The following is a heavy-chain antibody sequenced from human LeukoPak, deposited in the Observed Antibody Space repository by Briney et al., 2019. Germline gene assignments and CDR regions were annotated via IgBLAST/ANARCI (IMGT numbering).Heavy chain of an antibody. D-gene: IGHD2-2*01. CDR1: GFTFNKYA. V-gene: IGHV3-23*01. CDR2: VSGSAGST. CDR3: AKTASTSWGYFDY. Sequence: GGSLRLSCAASGFTFNKYAMYWVRQPPGSGLEWVSTVSGSAGSTYYADSVKGRFTISRDNSKNTMFLQMNSLRAEDTAVYYCAKTASTSWGYFDYWGQGTLVTVSS. J-gene: IGHJ4*02.